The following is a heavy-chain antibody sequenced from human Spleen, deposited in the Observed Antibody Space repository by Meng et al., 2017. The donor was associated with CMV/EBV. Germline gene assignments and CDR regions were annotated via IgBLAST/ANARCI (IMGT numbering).Heavy chain of an antibody. D-gene: IGHD5-18*01. CDR3: ACKGYSYGDDAFDI. J-gene: IGHJ3*02. CDR1: GFIFSSYN. Sequence: GESLKISCAASGFIFSSYNMNWVRQAPGKGLEWVSSISSSASYIYYADSVKGRFTISRDNAKNSLHLQMNSLRDEDTAVYYCACKGYSYGDDAFDIWGQGTMVTVSS. V-gene: IGHV3-21*01. CDR2: ISSSASYI.